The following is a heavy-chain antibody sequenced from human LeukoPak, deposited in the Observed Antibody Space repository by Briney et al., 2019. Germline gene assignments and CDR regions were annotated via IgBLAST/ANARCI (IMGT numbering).Heavy chain of an antibody. CDR3: AKDRAFSGKYSNGCIDY. Sequence: SETLSLTCTVSGGSISSSSYYWGWIRQPPGKGLEWIGSIYYSGSTYYNPSLKSRVTISVDTSKNQFSLKLSSVTAADTAVYYCAKDRAFSGKYSNGCIDYWGQGTLVTVSS. CDR2: IYYSGST. D-gene: IGHD6-19*01. V-gene: IGHV4-39*07. J-gene: IGHJ4*02. CDR1: GGSISSSSYY.